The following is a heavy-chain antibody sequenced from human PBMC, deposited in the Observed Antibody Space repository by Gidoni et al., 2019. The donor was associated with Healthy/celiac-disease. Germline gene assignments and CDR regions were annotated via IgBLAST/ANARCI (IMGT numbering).Heavy chain of an antibody. CDR2: ISGSGGST. V-gene: IGHV3-23*01. CDR1: GFTFSSYA. Sequence: EVQLLASGGGLVQPGGSLRLSCAASGFTFSSYAMSWVRQAPGKRLEWVSAISGSGGSTYYADSVKGRFTISRDNSKNTLYLQMNSLRAEDTAVYYCAKSDIVVVPAAVPHAFDIWGQGTMVTVSS. J-gene: IGHJ3*02. D-gene: IGHD2-2*01. CDR3: AKSDIVVVPAAVPHAFDI.